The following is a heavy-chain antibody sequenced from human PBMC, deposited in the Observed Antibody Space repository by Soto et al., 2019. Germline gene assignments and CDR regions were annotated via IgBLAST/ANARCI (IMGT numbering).Heavy chain of an antibody. CDR3: ARGRLRYSNYHWNWFDP. D-gene: IGHD4-4*01. V-gene: IGHV4-34*01. CDR2: VNHSGST. Sequence: SETLSLTCAVSGGSFSDYDWTWIRQPPGKGLEWIGDVNHSGSTNFNPSLKSRATISIDTSKNQFSLRLTSVTAVDTAVYFCARGRLRYSNYHWNWFDPWGRGTLVTVSS. CDR1: GGSFSDYD. J-gene: IGHJ5*02.